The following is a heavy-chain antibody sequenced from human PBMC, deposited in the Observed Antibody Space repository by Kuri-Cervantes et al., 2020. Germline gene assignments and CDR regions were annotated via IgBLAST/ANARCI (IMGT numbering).Heavy chain of an antibody. J-gene: IGHJ5*02. CDR2: INWNGGST. CDR1: GFTFSSYS. CDR3: AKDRDYSNLFDP. V-gene: IGHV3-20*04. D-gene: IGHD4-11*01. Sequence: GGSLRLSCAASGFTFSSYSMNWVRQGPGKGLEWVSDINWNGGSTGYADSVKGRFTISRDNAKNCLYLQMNSLRAEDTAVYYCAKDRDYSNLFDPWGQGALVTVSS.